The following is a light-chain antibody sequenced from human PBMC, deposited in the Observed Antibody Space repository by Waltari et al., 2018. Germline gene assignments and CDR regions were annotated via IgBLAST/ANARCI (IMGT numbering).Light chain of an antibody. CDR2: ATS. J-gene: IGKJ4*01. Sequence: DIQMTQSPSSVSASVVDRVTITCRASQGIGTWLAWYQQKPGQAPKLLIYATSTLQSGVPSRFRGSGSGTDFTLTISSLQPEDFATYYCQQGNTFPLTFGGGTKVQIK. CDR1: QGIGTW. CDR3: QQGNTFPLT. V-gene: IGKV1-12*01.